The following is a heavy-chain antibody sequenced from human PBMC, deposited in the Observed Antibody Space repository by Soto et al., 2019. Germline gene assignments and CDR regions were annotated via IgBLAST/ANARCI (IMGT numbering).Heavy chain of an antibody. V-gene: IGHV1-24*01. D-gene: IGHD3-22*01. Sequence: APADPTCKDPVYMLNEISMHWLRQENGKVLEWMGGFGPEDGETIYAQKFQGRVTMTEDTSTDTAYMELTSLTSEDWAVYFCARDPRLVRDYDARTGSAGLDSWGLGTLVTGS. CDR1: VYMLNEIS. J-gene: IGHJ4*02. CDR2: FGPEDGET. CDR3: ARDPRLVRDYDARTGSAGLDS.